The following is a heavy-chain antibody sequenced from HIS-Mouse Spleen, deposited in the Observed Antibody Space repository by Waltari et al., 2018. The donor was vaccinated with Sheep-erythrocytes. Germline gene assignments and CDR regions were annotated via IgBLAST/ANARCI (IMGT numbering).Heavy chain of an antibody. CDR2: IYYSGST. CDR1: GGSISSSSYY. V-gene: IGHV4-39*01. CDR3: ARNRYSSSWFNWFDP. D-gene: IGHD6-13*01. Sequence: QLQLQESGPGLVKPSETLSLTCPVSGGSISSSSYYWGWIRQPPGKGLEWLGSIYYSGSTYYNPSRKSRVTISVDTSKNQFSLKLSSVTAADTAVYYCARNRYSSSWFNWFDPWGQGTLVTVSS. J-gene: IGHJ5*02.